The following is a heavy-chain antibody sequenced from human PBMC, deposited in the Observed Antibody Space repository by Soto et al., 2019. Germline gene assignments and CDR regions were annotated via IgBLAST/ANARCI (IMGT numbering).Heavy chain of an antibody. Sequence: QVQLVQSGAEVKKPGASVKVSCKASGYTFTSYYMHWVRQAPGQGLEWMGIINPSGGSTSYAQKFQGRVTMTRDTSTSTVYMELSSLRSEDTAVYYCARTPADSGSWQYYFDYWGQGTLVTVSS. V-gene: IGHV1-46*01. CDR3: ARTPADSGSWQYYFDY. CDR2: INPSGGST. J-gene: IGHJ4*02. D-gene: IGHD6-13*01. CDR1: GYTFTSYY.